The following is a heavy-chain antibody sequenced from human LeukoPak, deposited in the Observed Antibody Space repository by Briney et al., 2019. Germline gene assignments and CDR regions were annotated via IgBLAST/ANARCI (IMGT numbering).Heavy chain of an antibody. D-gene: IGHD1-26*01. CDR1: GYTFTGYY. Sequence: ASVKVSCKASGYTFTGYYMHWVRQAPGQGLEWMGWINPNSGGTNYAQKFQGRVTMTRDTSISTAYMELSRVRSDDTAVYYCAREASGGRYKGSDSFDIWGQGTMVTVSS. J-gene: IGHJ3*02. CDR2: INPNSGGT. V-gene: IGHV1-2*02. CDR3: AREASGGRYKGSDSFDI.